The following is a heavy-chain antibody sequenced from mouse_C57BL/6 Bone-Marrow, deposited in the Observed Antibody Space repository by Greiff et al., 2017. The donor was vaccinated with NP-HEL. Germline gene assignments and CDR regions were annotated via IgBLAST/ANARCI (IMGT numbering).Heavy chain of an antibody. CDR1: GYTFTSYW. CDR2: IYPGSGST. CDR3: ARLYGSSHWYFDV. D-gene: IGHD1-1*01. V-gene: IGHV1-55*01. Sequence: VKLQQPGAELVKPGASVKMSCKASGYTFTSYWITWVKQRPGQGLEWIGDIYPGSGSTNYNEKFKSKATLTVDTSSSTAYMQLSSLTSEDSAVYYCARLYGSSHWYFDVWGTGTTVTVSS. J-gene: IGHJ1*03.